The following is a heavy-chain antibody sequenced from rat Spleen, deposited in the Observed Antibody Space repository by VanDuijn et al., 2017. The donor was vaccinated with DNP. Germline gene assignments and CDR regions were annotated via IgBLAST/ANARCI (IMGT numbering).Heavy chain of an antibody. D-gene: IGHD1-2*01. J-gene: IGHJ2*01. CDR2: INSADST. CDR3: ASGPNGYNYFDY. V-gene: IGHV3-3*01. Sequence: EVQLQESGPGLVTPSQSLSLTCSVNGHSITNNYRWNWLRKFPGNKLEWMGYINSADSTYYNPSLKRRISITRDTSKNQFFLQVNSVTTEDTATYYCASGPNGYNYFDYWGQGVMVTVSS. CDR1: GHSITNNYR.